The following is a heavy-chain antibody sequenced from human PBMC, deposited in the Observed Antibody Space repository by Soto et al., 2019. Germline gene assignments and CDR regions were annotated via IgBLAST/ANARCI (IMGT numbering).Heavy chain of an antibody. J-gene: IGHJ5*02. D-gene: IGHD3-16*01. V-gene: IGHV4-31*03. CDR1: GGSISSGGYY. Sequence: PSDTLSLTCTVSGGSISSGGYYWSWIRQHPGKGLEWIGYIYYSGSTYYNPSLKSRVTISVDTSKNQFSLKLSSVTAADTAVYYCARAAYMITFGGVIAWGQGTLVTVSS. CDR2: IYYSGST. CDR3: ARAAYMITFGGVIA.